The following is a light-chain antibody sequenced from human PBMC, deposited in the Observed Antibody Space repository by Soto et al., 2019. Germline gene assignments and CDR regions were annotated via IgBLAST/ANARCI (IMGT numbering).Light chain of an antibody. CDR1: SSDVGSYNL. Sequence: QSALTQPASVSGSPGQSITISCTGTSSDVGSYNLVSWYQQHPGKAPKLMIYEGSKRPSGISNRFSGSKSGNTASLTISGLQAEDEAAYYCCSYADSSRIYVFGSGTKLTV. J-gene: IGLJ1*01. CDR3: CSYADSSRIYV. CDR2: EGS. V-gene: IGLV2-23*01.